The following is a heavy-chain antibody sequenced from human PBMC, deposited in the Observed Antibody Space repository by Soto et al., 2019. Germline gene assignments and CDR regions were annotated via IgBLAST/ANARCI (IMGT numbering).Heavy chain of an antibody. D-gene: IGHD2-15*01. CDR2: IYSGGST. V-gene: IGHV3-53*04. Sequence: PGGSLRLSCAASGFTVSSNYMSWVRQAPGKGLEWVSVIYSGGSTYYADSVKGRFTISRHNSKNTLYLQMNSLRAEDTAVYYCAREHCSGGSCYYFDYWGQGTLVTVSS. CDR1: GFTVSSNY. J-gene: IGHJ4*02. CDR3: AREHCSGGSCYYFDY.